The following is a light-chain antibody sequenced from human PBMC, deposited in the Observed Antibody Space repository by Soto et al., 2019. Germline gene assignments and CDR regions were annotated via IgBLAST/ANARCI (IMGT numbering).Light chain of an antibody. CDR2: GAS. J-gene: IGKJ1*01. V-gene: IGKV1-27*01. CDR1: QGIGDY. Sequence: DIQMPQSPSSLSASIGDRVTITCRASQGIGDYLAWYQQRPGQVPKLLIYGASSLQSGVPSRFRGSGSGTDFTLTISSLQPEDVATYYCQNYKSVPRTFGQGTKVEL. CDR3: QNYKSVPRT.